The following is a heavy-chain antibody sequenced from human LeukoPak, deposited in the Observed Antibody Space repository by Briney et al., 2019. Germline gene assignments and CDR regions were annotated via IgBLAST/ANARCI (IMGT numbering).Heavy chain of an antibody. J-gene: IGHJ4*02. CDR3: ARYSSSSGGPSYFLDY. Sequence: PGGSLRLSCAASGFTLRNYWMHWVRQVPGRGLVWVSRISGDGSGTNYADSVKGRFTISRDNAKNTVYLQTNNLRAEDTAVYFCARYSSSSGGPSYFLDYWGQGTLVTVFS. V-gene: IGHV3-74*01. CDR2: ISGDGSGT. D-gene: IGHD6-6*01. CDR1: GFTLRNYW.